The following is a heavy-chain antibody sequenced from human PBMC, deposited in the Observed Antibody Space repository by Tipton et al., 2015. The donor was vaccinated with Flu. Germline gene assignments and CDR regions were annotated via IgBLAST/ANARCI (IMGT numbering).Heavy chain of an antibody. CDR3: ARYGTYDGSRYFQH. J-gene: IGHJ1*01. V-gene: IGHV4-59*01. CDR1: GGSISSYY. CDR2: IYYSGST. Sequence: TLSLTYTVSGGSISSYYWSWIRQPPGKGLEWIGYIYYSGSTNCNPSLKSRVTISVDTSKNQFSLKLSSVTAADTAVYYCARYGTYDGSRYFQHWGQGTLVTVSS. D-gene: IGHD1-26*01.